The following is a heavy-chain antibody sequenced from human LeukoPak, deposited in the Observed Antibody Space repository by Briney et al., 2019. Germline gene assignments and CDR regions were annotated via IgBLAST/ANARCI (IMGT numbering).Heavy chain of an antibody. J-gene: IGHJ4*02. CDR2: VYNSGTT. CDR1: GVSIGSHY. CDR3: ARDAY. V-gene: IGHV4-59*11. Sequence: SETLSLTCTVSGVSIGSHYWSWIRQSPGKGLEWIGCVYNSGTTVYNPSLTGRVTISVDTSKNEYSLNLRSVTAADAAVYYCARDAYWGQGILVTVSS.